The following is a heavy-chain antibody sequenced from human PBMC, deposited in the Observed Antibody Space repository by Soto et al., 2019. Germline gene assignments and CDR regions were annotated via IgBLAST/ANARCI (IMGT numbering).Heavy chain of an antibody. V-gene: IGHV4-30-4*01. CDR2: IYYSGST. Sequence: SETLSLTCTVSGGSISSGDYYWSWIRQPPGKGLEWIGYIYYSGSTYYNPSLKSRVTISVDTSKNQFSLKLSSVTAADTAVYYCARDQYSSSSVWFDPWGQGTLVTVSS. J-gene: IGHJ5*02. CDR3: ARDQYSSSSVWFDP. D-gene: IGHD6-6*01. CDR1: GGSISSGDYY.